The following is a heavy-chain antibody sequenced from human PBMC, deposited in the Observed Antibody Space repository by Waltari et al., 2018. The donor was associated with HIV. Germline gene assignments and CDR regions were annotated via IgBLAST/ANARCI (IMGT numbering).Heavy chain of an antibody. J-gene: IGHJ4*02. CDR2: ISSTSTTI. V-gene: IGHV3-48*01. Sequence: EVHLVESGGGPVQRGGSLRLSCAASGCTISTYSMNWVRQAPGKVLEWISYISSTSTTIFYADPVKGRFTISRDNAKNSLDLQMNNLRAEDTAVYYCARDITLTPGPDYWGQGTLVTVSS. CDR1: GCTISTYS. CDR3: ARDITLTPGPDY. D-gene: IGHD3-16*01.